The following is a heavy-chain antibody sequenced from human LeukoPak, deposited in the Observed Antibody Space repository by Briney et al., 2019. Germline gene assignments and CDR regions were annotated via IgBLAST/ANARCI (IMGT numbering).Heavy chain of an antibody. Sequence: GGSLRLSCAASGFIFSSYGMHWVRQAPGKGLEWVTFIRYDGINKYYADSVKGRFTISRDNSKNTLYLQMNSLRAEDTAVYYCAKDQAYDILADDAFDIWGQGTMVTVSS. J-gene: IGHJ3*02. V-gene: IGHV3-30*02. CDR3: AKDQAYDILADDAFDI. D-gene: IGHD3-9*01. CDR2: IRYDGINK. CDR1: GFIFSSYG.